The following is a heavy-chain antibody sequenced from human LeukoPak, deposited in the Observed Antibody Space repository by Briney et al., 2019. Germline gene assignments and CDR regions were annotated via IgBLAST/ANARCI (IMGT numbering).Heavy chain of an antibody. CDR2: INHSGST. D-gene: IGHD3-16*02. V-gene: IGHV4-34*01. J-gene: IGHJ4*02. CDR1: GGSFSGYF. Sequence: SETLSLTCVVYGGSFSGYFWSWIRQPPGTGLEWIGEINHSGSTKYNPSLKSRVTISVDMSKNQFSLKLSSVTAADADVYYCARSTSLHLWKRVDYWGQGTLVTVSS. CDR3: ARSTSLHLWKRVDY.